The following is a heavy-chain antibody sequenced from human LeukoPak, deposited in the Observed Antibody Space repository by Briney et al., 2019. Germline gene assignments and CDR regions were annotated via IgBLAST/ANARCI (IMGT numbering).Heavy chain of an antibody. J-gene: IGHJ4*02. Sequence: GGSLRLSCTASGFTFSSYAMSWVRQAPGKGLEWVSGISGSGDNTYYADSVKGRFTISRDNSKNTLYVQVNSLGTEDTAAYYCAKGSYYDSSGSFYFDYWGQGTLITVSS. D-gene: IGHD3-22*01. CDR3: AKGSYYDSSGSFYFDY. CDR2: ISGSGDNT. CDR1: GFTFSSYA. V-gene: IGHV3-23*01.